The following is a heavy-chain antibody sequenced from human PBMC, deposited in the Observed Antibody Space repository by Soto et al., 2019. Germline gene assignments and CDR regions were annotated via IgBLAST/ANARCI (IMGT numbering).Heavy chain of an antibody. V-gene: IGHV1-18*01. CDR3: ARQTVWLFPPDF. CDR2: INIYNGKT. CDR1: GFPFSNSG. Sequence: ASVKVSCKASGFPFSNSGIAWARQEPGQGLEWMGWINIYNGKTNYAQTLRDRVTLTTDTSTDTAYMELRSLRSDDTAVYYWARQTVWLFPPDFWGQGSLVTVSS. D-gene: IGHD3-22*01. J-gene: IGHJ4*02.